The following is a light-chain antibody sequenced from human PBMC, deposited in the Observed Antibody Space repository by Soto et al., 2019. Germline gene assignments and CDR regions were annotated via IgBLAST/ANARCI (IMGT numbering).Light chain of an antibody. CDR1: QSVLYSSNNKNY. CDR3: QQYESTPPT. J-gene: IGKJ2*01. Sequence: DIVMTQSPDSLAVSLGERATINCKSSQSVLYSSNNKNYLAWYQQRPGQPPKLLIYWASTRESGVPDRVSGSGSGTDFTLTITSLQAEDGAVYYCQQYESTPPTFGQGTKLEIK. CDR2: WAS. V-gene: IGKV4-1*01.